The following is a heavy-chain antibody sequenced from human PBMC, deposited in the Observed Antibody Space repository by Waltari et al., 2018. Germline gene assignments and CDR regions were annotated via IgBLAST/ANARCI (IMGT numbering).Heavy chain of an antibody. V-gene: IGHV3-53*02. CDR3: ARDPRGGGWFDP. Sequence: EVQLVETGGGLIQPGGSLRLSCAASGFTVSSNSMSWVRQAPGKGLGWVSVIYSGGSTYYADSVKGRFTISRDNSKNTLYLQMNSLRAEDTAVYYCARDPRGGGWFDPWGQGTLVTVSS. D-gene: IGHD3-16*01. CDR2: IYSGGST. J-gene: IGHJ5*02. CDR1: GFTVSSNS.